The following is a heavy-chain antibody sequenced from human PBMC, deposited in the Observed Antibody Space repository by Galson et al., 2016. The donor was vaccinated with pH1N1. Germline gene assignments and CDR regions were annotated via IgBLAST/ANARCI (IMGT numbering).Heavy chain of an antibody. D-gene: IGHD5-12*01. J-gene: IGHJ3*01. CDR1: GFPVSTSGVG. Sequence: PALVKPTQTLTPTCTFSGFPVSTSGVGGAWIRQPPEKAPEWIALLSWDADQRYSPSLKSRLTITKDTSKNQVVLTMTNMEPVDTGTYFCAHREVTITNAFDVWGPGTKVTVSS. V-gene: IGHV2-5*02. CDR3: AHREVTITNAFDV. CDR2: LSWDADQ.